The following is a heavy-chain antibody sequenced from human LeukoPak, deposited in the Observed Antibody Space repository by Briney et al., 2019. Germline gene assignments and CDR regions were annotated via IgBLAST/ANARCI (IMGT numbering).Heavy chain of an antibody. CDR3: ARNRRYCSGGSCYIWFDP. CDR1: GGSISSVSISSYY. CDR2: SYYSGST. V-gene: IGHV4-61*01. D-gene: IGHD2-15*01. Sequence: SETLSLTCTVSGGSISSVSISSYYWSWIRQPPGKGLEWIGYSYYSGSTNYNPSLKSRVTISVDTSKNQFSLKLSSVTAADTAVYYCARNRRYCSGGSCYIWFDPWGQGTLVTASS. J-gene: IGHJ5*02.